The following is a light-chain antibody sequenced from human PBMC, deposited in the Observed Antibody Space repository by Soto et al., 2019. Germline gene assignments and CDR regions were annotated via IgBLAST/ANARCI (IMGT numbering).Light chain of an antibody. CDR3: QQYSSWPIS. CDR2: GAS. Sequence: EIVMTQSPATLSVSPGERATLSCRASQSVTNNLAWYQQKPGQAPRLLIYGASTRATGIPAMFSGSGSGTEFTLTISSLQSEEFAVYYCQQYSSWPISFGQGTRLEIK. CDR1: QSVTNN. V-gene: IGKV3-15*01. J-gene: IGKJ5*01.